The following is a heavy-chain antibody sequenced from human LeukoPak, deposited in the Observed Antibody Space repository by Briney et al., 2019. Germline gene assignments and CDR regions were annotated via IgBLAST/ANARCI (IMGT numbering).Heavy chain of an antibody. CDR3: ARNRYYYGSGSYGVPNWFDP. V-gene: IGHV4-61*02. D-gene: IGHD3-10*01. CDR2: IYTSGST. CDR1: GGSISSSSYY. J-gene: IGHJ5*02. Sequence: KPSETLSLTCTVSGGSISSSSYYWSWIRQPAGKGLEWIGRIYTSGSTNYNPSLKSRVTISVDTSKNQFSLKLSSVTAADTAVCYCARNRYYYGSGSYGVPNWFDPWGQGTLVTVSS.